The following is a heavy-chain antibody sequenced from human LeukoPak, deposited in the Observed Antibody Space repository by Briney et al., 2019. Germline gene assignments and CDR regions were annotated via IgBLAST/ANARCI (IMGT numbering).Heavy chain of an antibody. D-gene: IGHD3-10*01. J-gene: IGHJ6*02. V-gene: IGHV4-61*01. CDR1: GGSVSSGSYY. CDR3: ARESRGSGSYYNGDGMDV. Sequence: PSETLSLTCTVSGGSVSSGSYYWSWIRQPPGKGLEWIGYIYYSGSTNYNPSLKSRVTISEDTSKNQFSLKLSSVTAADTAVYYCARESRGSGSYYNGDGMDVWGQGTTVTVSS. CDR2: IYYSGST.